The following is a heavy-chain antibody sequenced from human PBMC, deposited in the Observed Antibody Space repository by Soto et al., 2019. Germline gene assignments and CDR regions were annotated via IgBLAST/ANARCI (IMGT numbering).Heavy chain of an antibody. CDR2: IYYSGST. D-gene: IGHD3-22*01. Sequence: SETLSLTCTVSGGSISSYYWSWIRQPPGKGLEWIGYIYYSGSTNYNPSLKSRVTISVDTSKNQFSLKLSSVTAADTAVYYCARVMGYDSSGYYGALYWFDPWGQGTLVTVSS. J-gene: IGHJ5*02. CDR1: GGSISSYY. CDR3: ARVMGYDSSGYYGALYWFDP. V-gene: IGHV4-59*01.